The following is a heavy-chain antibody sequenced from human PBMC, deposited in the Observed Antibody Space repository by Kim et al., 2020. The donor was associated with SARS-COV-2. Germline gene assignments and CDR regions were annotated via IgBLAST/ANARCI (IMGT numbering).Heavy chain of an antibody. CDR3: ARAIVVVPAAIYTYYYYGMDV. Sequence: SETLSLTCTVSGGSISSGDYYWSWIRQPPGKGLEWIGYIYYSGSTYYNPSLKSRVTISVDTSKNQFSLKLSSVTAADTAVYYCARAIVVVPAAIYTYYYYGMDVWGQGTTVTVSS. CDR1: GGSISSGDYY. V-gene: IGHV4-30-4*01. D-gene: IGHD2-2*02. CDR2: IYYSGST. J-gene: IGHJ6*02.